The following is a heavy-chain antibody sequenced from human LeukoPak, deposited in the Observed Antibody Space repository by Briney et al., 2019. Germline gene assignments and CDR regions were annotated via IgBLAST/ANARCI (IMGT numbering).Heavy chain of an antibody. J-gene: IGHJ4*02. D-gene: IGHD3-10*01. V-gene: IGHV3-23*01. CDR2: ISGSGGST. CDR3: AKRLLWFGELTSFDY. Sequence: GGSLRLSCAASGFTFSSYAMSWVRQAPGKGLEWVSAISGSGGSTYYADSVKGRFTISRDNSKNTLYLQMNSLRAKDTAVYYCAKRLLWFGELTSFDYWGQGTLVTVSS. CDR1: GFTFSSYA.